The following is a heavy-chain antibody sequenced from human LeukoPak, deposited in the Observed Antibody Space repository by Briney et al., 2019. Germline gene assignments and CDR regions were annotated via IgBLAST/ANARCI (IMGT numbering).Heavy chain of an antibody. V-gene: IGHV1-24*01. CDR1: GYNLTELS. CDR2: FDPEDGET. Sequence: ASVKVSCKVSGYNLTELSMHWVRQAPGKGLEWMGGFDPEDGETIYAQKFQGRVTMTEDTSTDTAYMELSSLRSEDTAVYYCATSIFGVVITPFDAFDIWGQGTMVTVSS. CDR3: ATSIFGVVITPFDAFDI. J-gene: IGHJ3*02. D-gene: IGHD3-3*01.